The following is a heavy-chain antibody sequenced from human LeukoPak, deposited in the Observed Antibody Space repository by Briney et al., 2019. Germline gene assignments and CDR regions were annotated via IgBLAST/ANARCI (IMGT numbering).Heavy chain of an antibody. D-gene: IGHD6-19*01. CDR1: GGSFSGYY. V-gene: IGHV4-34*01. J-gene: IGHJ5*02. Sequence: SETLSLTCAVYGGSFSGYYWSWLRQPPGKGLEWIGEINHSGSTNYNPSLKSRVTISVDTSKNQFSLKLSSVTAADTAVYYCARGGSSGWYLRRYNWFDPWGQGTLVTVSS. CDR3: ARGGSSGWYLRRYNWFDP. CDR2: INHSGST.